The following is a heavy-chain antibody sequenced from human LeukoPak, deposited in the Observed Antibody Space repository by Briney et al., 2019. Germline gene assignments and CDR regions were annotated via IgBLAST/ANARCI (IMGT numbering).Heavy chain of an antibody. CDR3: ARAGSSGFYGSGSSNFDF. V-gene: IGHV3-7*01. CDR2: IKQDGSEK. Sequence: GGSLRLSCAASGFTFSSYWMSWVRQAPGKGLEWVANIKQDGSEKYYVDSVKGRFTISRDNAKNSLYLQMNSLRAEDTAVYYCARAGSSGFYGSGSSNFDFWGQGTLVTVSS. J-gene: IGHJ4*02. D-gene: IGHD3-10*01. CDR1: GFTFSSYW.